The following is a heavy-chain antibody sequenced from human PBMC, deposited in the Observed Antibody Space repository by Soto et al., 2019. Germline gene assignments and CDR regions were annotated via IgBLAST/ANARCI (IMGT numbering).Heavy chain of an antibody. CDR1: GFTFSSYA. CDR2: ISYDGSNK. J-gene: IGHJ3*02. Sequence: QVQLVESGGGVVQPGRSLRLSCAASGFTFSSYAMHWVRQAPGKGLEWVAVISYDGSNKYYADSVKGRFTISRDNSKNTLYLQMNSLRAEDTAVYYCARATSGWYKDGFEIWGQGTMVTVSS. V-gene: IGHV3-30-3*01. D-gene: IGHD6-19*01. CDR3: ARATSGWYKDGFEI.